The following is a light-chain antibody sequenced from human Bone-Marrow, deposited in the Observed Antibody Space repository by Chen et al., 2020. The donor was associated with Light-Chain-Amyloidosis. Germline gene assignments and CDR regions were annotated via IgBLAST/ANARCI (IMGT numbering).Light chain of an antibody. CDR2: DDS. V-gene: IGLV3-21*02. CDR1: NIGSTS. Sequence: SYVLTHPSSVSVAPGQTASIACGGNNIGSTSVNWYQQTPGQAPLLAVYDDSDRPSGIPERLSGSNSGNTATLTISRVEAGDEADYYCQVWDRSSDRPVFGGGTKLTVL. J-gene: IGLJ3*02. CDR3: QVWDRSSDRPV.